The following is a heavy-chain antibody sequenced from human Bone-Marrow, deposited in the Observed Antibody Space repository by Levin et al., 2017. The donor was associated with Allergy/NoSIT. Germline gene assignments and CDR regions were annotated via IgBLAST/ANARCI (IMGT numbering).Heavy chain of an antibody. CDR2: ISYDVRNE. CDR3: ARGVASYCSADCDDAFDV. V-gene: IGHV3-30*04. J-gene: IGHJ3*01. Sequence: GESLKISCAASGFTFSDYVMHWVRQAPGKGLEWVAVISYDVRNEYYADSVRGRFTISRDNSQNTLYLQMNSVRTDDTAVYYCARGVASYCSADCDDAFDVWGQGTMVTVSS. D-gene: IGHD2-21*02. CDR1: GFTFSDYV.